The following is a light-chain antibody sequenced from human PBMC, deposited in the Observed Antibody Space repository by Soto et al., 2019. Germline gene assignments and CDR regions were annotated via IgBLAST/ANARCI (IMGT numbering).Light chain of an antibody. CDR2: ANS. CDR3: QSHDSSLSVV. J-gene: IGLJ3*02. Sequence: QSVLTQPPSVSGAPGQRVTISCTGSSSNIGAGYDVHWYQQLPRTAPKLLIYANSVRPSGVPDRFSGSRSGTSASLAIHGLQAEDEADYYCQSHDSSLSVVFGGGTKLTVL. CDR1: SSNIGAGYD. V-gene: IGLV1-40*01.